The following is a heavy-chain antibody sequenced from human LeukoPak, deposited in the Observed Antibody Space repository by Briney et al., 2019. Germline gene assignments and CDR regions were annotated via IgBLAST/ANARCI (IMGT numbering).Heavy chain of an antibody. J-gene: IGHJ4*02. CDR2: ISSSSSYI. V-gene: IGHV3-21*01. CDR3: ARGYCSGGSCYDY. Sequence: GGSLRLSCAASGFTFSSYSMNWVRQAPGKGLDWVSSISSSSSYIYYADSVKGRFTISRDNAKNSLYLQMNSLRAEDTAVYYCARGYCSGGSCYDYWGQGTLVTVSS. CDR1: GFTFSSYS. D-gene: IGHD2-15*01.